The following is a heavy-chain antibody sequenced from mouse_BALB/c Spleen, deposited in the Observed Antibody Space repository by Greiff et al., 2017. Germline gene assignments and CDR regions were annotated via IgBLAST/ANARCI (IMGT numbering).Heavy chain of an antibody. CDR2: IDPENGNT. CDR1: GFNIKDYY. Sequence: EVQLQQSGAELVRPGALVKLSCKASGFNIKDYYMHWVKQRPEQGLEWIGWIDPENGNTIYDPKFQGKASITADTSSNTAYLQLSSLTSEDTAVYYCAPFYYYGSSGFAYWGQGTLVTVSA. J-gene: IGHJ3*01. V-gene: IGHV14-1*02. D-gene: IGHD1-1*01. CDR3: APFYYYGSSGFAY.